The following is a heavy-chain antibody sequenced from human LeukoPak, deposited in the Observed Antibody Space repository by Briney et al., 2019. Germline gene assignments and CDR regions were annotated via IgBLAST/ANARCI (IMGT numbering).Heavy chain of an antibody. CDR1: GDSVSRNSAA. J-gene: IGHJ6*02. V-gene: IGHV6-1*01. CDR3: AREQITMVRGGEPHPYYYYGMDV. Sequence: SQTLSLTCAISGDSVSRNSAAWNWIRQSPSRGLEWLGRTYYRSKWYNDYAVSVKSRITINPDTSKNQFSLQLNSVTPEDTAVYYCAREQITMVRGGEPHPYYYYGMDVWGQGTTVTVSS. CDR2: TYYRSKWYN. D-gene: IGHD3-10*01.